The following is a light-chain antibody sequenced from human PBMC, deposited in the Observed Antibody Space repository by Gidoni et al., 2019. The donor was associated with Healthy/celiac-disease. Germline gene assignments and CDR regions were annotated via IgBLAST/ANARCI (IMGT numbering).Light chain of an antibody. CDR3: QVWDSSSDPHVV. J-gene: IGLJ2*01. CDR2: DDS. V-gene: IGLV3-21*02. Sequence: SYVLTQPHSVSVAPGQTARITCGGNNIGSKSVHWYQQKPGQAPLLVIYDDSDRPSKIPERFSGSNSGNTATLTISRVEAGDEADYYCQVWDSSSDPHVVFGGGTKLTVL. CDR1: NIGSKS.